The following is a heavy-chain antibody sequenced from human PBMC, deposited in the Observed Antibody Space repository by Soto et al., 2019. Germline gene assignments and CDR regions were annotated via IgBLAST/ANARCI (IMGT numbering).Heavy chain of an antibody. CDR1: GFTVSSNY. CDR2: IYSGGNT. J-gene: IGHJ4*02. CDR3: AREGYSGYDCMGCDY. D-gene: IGHD5-12*01. V-gene: IGHV3-53*01. Sequence: EVQLVESGGGLIQPGGSLRLSCAASGFTVSSNYMSWVRQTPGKGLEWVSVIYSGGNTYYADSVKGRFPISRDNSKNTLYLQMNSLRAEDTAVYYCAREGYSGYDCMGCDYWGKGTVVTVSS.